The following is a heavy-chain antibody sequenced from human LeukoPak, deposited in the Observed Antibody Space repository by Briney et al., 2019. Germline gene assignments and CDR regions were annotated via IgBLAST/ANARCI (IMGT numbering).Heavy chain of an antibody. V-gene: IGHV1-2*02. CDR2: IHPNSGGT. CDR1: GYTFTVYY. Sequence: ASVKVSCKASGYTFTVYYLHWVRQAPGQGLEWMGWIHPNSGGTNYAQNFQGRVSMTTDTSISTVYMELSRLRSDDTAVYYCARDYYGSGTYYKDYWGQGTLVTVPS. J-gene: IGHJ4*02. CDR3: ARDYYGSGTYYKDY. D-gene: IGHD3-10*01.